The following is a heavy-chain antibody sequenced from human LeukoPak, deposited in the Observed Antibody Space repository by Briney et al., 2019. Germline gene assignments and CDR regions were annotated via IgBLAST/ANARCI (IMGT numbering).Heavy chain of an antibody. CDR1: GFTFSSYS. D-gene: IGHD3-10*01. Sequence: GGSLRLSCAASGFTFSSYSMNWVRQAPGKGLEWVSYISSSSSTIYYADSVKGRFTISRDNAKNSLYLQMNSLRAEDTAVYYCAKELWFGEFYDAFDIWGQGTMVTVSS. CDR3: AKELWFGEFYDAFDI. J-gene: IGHJ3*02. CDR2: ISSSSSTI. V-gene: IGHV3-48*04.